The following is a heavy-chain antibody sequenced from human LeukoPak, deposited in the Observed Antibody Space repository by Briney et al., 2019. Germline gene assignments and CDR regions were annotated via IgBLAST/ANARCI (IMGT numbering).Heavy chain of an antibody. V-gene: IGHV1-46*01. CDR3: ARGRSWADSSSLLEPAFDI. CDR2: INPSGGST. CDR1: GYTFTSYY. J-gene: IGHJ3*02. Sequence: ASVKVSCKASGYTFTSYYMHWVRQAPGQGLEWMGIINPSGGSTSYAQKFQGRVTMTRDTSTSTVYMELSSLRSEDTAVYYCARGRSWADSSSLLEPAFDIWGQGTMVTVSS. D-gene: IGHD6-13*01.